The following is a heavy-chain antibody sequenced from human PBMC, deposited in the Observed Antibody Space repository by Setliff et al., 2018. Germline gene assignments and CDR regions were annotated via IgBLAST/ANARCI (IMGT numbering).Heavy chain of an antibody. CDR1: GYTFSSYA. J-gene: IGHJ6*03. V-gene: IGHV7-4-1*02. D-gene: IGHD4-4*01. CDR3: ARASRFGTTVWKGDYYMDV. Sequence: ASVKVSCKASGYTFSSYAMGWMRQAPGQRLEWMGWINTNTGNPSYAQDFTGRLVFSLDTSVSTAYLQISGLKAEDSAVYYCARASRFGTTVWKGDYYMDVWGKGTTVTAP. CDR2: INTNTGNP.